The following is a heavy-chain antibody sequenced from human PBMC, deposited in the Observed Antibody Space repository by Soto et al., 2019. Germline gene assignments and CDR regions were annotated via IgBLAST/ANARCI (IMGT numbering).Heavy chain of an antibody. J-gene: IGHJ4*02. CDR1: GYTFTSYG. CDR3: ARGGLRLGELSSAVDY. CDR2: ISAYNGNT. D-gene: IGHD3-16*02. V-gene: IGHV1-18*01. Sequence: QVQLVQSGAEVKKPGASVKVSCKASGYTFTSYGISWVRQAPGQGLEWMGWISAYNGNTNYAQKLQGRVTMTTDTSTSTVHMELGSLRSDDTAVYYCARGGLRLGELSSAVDYWGQGTLVTVSS.